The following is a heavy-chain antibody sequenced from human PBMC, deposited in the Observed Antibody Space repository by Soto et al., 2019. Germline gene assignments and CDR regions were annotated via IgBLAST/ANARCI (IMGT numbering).Heavy chain of an antibody. CDR3: ARDPYSGSSDDY. Sequence: QVQLVESGGGVVQPGRSLRLSCAASGFTFSSYGMHWVRQAPGKGLEWVAVIWYDGSNKYYADSVKGRFTISRDNSKNKLQLQMNSLRAEDTAVYYCARDPYSGSSDDYWGQGTLVTVSS. D-gene: IGHD1-26*01. CDR1: GFTFSSYG. CDR2: IWYDGSNK. V-gene: IGHV3-33*01. J-gene: IGHJ4*02.